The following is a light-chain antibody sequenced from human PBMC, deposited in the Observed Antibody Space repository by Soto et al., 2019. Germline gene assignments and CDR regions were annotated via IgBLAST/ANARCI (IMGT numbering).Light chain of an antibody. J-gene: IGKJ1*01. V-gene: IGKV1-5*01. CDR1: QSISSW. Sequence: DIQITPSPSPLSASVGARVNITCRASQSISSWLAWYQQKPAKAPKLLLYDAYSLESGVPPRFSGSGSGTEFTLTISSLQPDDFATYYCQQHNSYSPWTFGQGTKVDIK. CDR3: QQHNSYSPWT. CDR2: DAY.